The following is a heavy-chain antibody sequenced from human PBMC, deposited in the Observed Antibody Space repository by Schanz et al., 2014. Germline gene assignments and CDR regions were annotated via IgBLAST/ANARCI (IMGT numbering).Heavy chain of an antibody. V-gene: IGHV3-23*01. D-gene: IGHD3-16*01. J-gene: IGHJ6*02. CDR3: TRVTISPGGHGLDV. Sequence: DVQLLESGGGLVQPGGSLRLSCAASGFTFTNYAMSWVRQAPGKGLEWVSLISDSGDTAYYADSVKGRFTISRDNFKGALYLQMSSLKSEDTALYYCTRVTISPGGHGLDVWGQGTTVTVSS. CDR2: ISDSGDTA. CDR1: GFTFTNYA.